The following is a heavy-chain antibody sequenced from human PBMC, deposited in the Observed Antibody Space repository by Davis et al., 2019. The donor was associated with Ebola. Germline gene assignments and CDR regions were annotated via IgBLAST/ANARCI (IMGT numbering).Heavy chain of an antibody. J-gene: IGHJ4*02. CDR1: GFNFDIQA. CDR3: AKKGDILTNYRYAYFDS. V-gene: IGHV3-23*01. D-gene: IGHD3-9*01. CDR2: ISSGGGTT. Sequence: PGGSLRLSCKASGFNFDIQAMSWSRQAPGKGLEWVSSISSGGGTTYYADSVKGRFTVSRDNSKNTVSLLMNRLRAEDTAVYYCAKKGDILTNYRYAYFDSWGQGTLVTVSS.